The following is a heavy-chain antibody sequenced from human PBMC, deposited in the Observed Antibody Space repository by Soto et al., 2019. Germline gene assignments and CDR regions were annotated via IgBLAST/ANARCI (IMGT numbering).Heavy chain of an antibody. V-gene: IGHV1-69*13. CDR2: IIPIFGTA. CDR3: ARPRPGYSSSWNWFDP. Sequence: GASVKVSCKASGGTFSSYAISWVRQAPGQGLEWMGGIIPIFGTANYAQKFQGRVTITADESTSTAYMELSSLRSEDTAVYYCARPRPGYSSSWNWFDPWGQGTLVTVSS. J-gene: IGHJ5*02. CDR1: GGTFSSYA. D-gene: IGHD6-13*01.